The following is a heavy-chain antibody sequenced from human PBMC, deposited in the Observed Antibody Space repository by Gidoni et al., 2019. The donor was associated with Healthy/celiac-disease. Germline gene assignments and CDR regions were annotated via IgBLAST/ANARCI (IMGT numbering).Heavy chain of an antibody. CDR1: GFIFSDYY. D-gene: IGHD2-15*01. CDR2: ISSSSSYT. CDR3: ARFGSQLGYCSGGSCHNWFDP. Sequence: QVQLVESGGGLVKPGGSLRLSCAASGFIFSDYYMSWISQAPGKGLEWVSYISSSSSYTNYADSVKGRFNISRDNAKNSLYLQRNSLRAEDTAVYYCARFGSQLGYCSGGSCHNWFDPWGQGTLVTVSS. V-gene: IGHV3-11*05. J-gene: IGHJ5*02.